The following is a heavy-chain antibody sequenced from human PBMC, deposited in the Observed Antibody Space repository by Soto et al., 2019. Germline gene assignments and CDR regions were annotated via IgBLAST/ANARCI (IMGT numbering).Heavy chain of an antibody. CDR1: GYTFTSYC. J-gene: IGHJ4*02. Sequence: GASVKVSCKASGYTFTSYCISWVRQAPGQGLEWMGWISAYNGNTNYAQKLQGRVTMTTDTSTSTAYMELRSLRSDDTAVYYCARSCLVDILTGDFDYWGQGTLVTVSS. CDR3: ARSCLVDILTGDFDY. D-gene: IGHD3-9*01. V-gene: IGHV1-18*01. CDR2: ISAYNGNT.